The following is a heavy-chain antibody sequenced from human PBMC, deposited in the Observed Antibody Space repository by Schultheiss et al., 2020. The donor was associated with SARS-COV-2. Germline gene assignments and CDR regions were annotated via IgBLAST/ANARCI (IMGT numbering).Heavy chain of an antibody. Sequence: GGSLRLSCAASGFTFSDYDMHWVRQVTGQGLQYISAIRDNGGSTYYADAVKGRFTISRDNAKNTLYLQMNSLRADDTAVYYCAKGPQGWLQFNWFDPWGQGTLVTVSS. CDR3: AKGPQGWLQFNWFDP. CDR1: GFTFSDYD. J-gene: IGHJ5*02. CDR2: IRDNGGST. D-gene: IGHD5-24*01. V-gene: IGHV3-64*04.